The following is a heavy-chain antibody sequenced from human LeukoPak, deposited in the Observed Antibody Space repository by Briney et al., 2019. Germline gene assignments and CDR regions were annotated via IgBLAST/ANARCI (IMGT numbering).Heavy chain of an antibody. CDR1: GYTFTGYY. D-gene: IGHD2-2*01. V-gene: IGHV1-2*02. CDR2: INPNSGGT. CDR3: ARDGCSSTSCLSP. J-gene: IGHJ5*02. Sequence: GASVKVSCKASGYTFTGYYMHWVRQAPGQGLEWMGWINPNSGGTNYAQKFQGRATMTRDTSISTAYMELSRLRSDDTAVYYCARDGCSSTSCLSPWGQGTLVTVSS.